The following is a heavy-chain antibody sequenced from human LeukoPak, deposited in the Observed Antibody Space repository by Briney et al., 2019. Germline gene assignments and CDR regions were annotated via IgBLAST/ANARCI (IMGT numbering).Heavy chain of an antibody. J-gene: IGHJ4*02. CDR1: GGSISSYY. D-gene: IGHD6-19*01. V-gene: IGHV4-59*01. Sequence: SETLSLTCTVSGGSISSYYWSWIRQAPGKGLEWIANIDYSGNTIYNPALKSRVTMSVDTSKNQFSLNLTSVTAANTAVYYCAREGKLTGYFGGLGFNYWGQGILVTVSS. CDR2: IDYSGNT. CDR3: AREGKLTGYFGGLGFNY.